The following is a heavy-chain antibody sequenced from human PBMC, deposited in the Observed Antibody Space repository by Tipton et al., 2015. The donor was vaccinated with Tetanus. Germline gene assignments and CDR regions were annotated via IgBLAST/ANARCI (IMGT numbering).Heavy chain of an antibody. D-gene: IGHD2-15*01. Sequence: GLVKPSQTLSLTCAISGDSVSSNSTAWNWIRQSPSRGLEWLGRTYYRSKWYNDYAVSVKSRITINPDTSKNQFSLQLNSVTPEDTAVYYCARETVVVVVAATLYYYYYGMDVWGQGTTVTVPS. CDR2: TYYRSKWYN. V-gene: IGHV6-1*01. J-gene: IGHJ6*02. CDR3: ARETVVVVVAATLYYYYYGMDV. CDR1: GDSVSSNSTA.